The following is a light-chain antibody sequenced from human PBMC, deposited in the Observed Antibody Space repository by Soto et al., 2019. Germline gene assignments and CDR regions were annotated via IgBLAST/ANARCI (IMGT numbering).Light chain of an antibody. J-gene: IGKJ2*01. Sequence: EIVLTQSPGILSLSPGERASLSCGASQSISSSFLAWYQQKPGQAPRLLIYDTSNRGTGVPARFSGSGSGTDFTLTISSLAPEDFAVYYCQQRSEWPQTFGQGTKVDIK. V-gene: IGKV3D-20*02. CDR1: QSISSSF. CDR2: DTS. CDR3: QQRSEWPQT.